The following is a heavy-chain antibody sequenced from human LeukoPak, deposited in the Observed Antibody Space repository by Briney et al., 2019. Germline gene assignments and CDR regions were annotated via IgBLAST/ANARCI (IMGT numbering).Heavy chain of an antibody. CDR2: IIPILGIA. Sequence: ASVKVSCKASGGTFSSYAISWVRQAPGQGLEWMGRIIPILGIANYAQKFQGRVTITADKSTSTAYMELSSLKASDTAMYYCARRDSSSWYDYWGQGTLVTVSS. J-gene: IGHJ4*02. CDR3: ARRDSSSWYDY. V-gene: IGHV1-69*04. CDR1: GGTFSSYA. D-gene: IGHD6-13*01.